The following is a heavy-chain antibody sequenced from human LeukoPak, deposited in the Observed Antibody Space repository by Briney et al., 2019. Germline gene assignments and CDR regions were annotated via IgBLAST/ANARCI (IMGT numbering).Heavy chain of an antibody. D-gene: IGHD2-15*01. CDR1: GFTFSSYA. CDR2: IFGAGTT. V-gene: IGHV3-53*01. J-gene: IGHJ4*02. Sequence: GGSLRLSCAASGFTFSSYAMSWVRQAPGKGLEWVSVIFGAGTTYYADSVKGRFTISRDNSKNTPYLQMNSLRAEDTAVYYCARAIQFGGYFDYWGQGTLVTVST. CDR3: ARAIQFGGYFDY.